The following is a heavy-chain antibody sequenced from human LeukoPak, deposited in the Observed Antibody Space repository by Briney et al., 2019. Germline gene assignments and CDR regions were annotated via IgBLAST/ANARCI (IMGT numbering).Heavy chain of an antibody. V-gene: IGHV3-48*02. D-gene: IGHD1-14*01. CDR1: GFTFTTYS. J-gene: IGHJ4*02. Sequence: PGGSLRLSCVASGFTFTTYSMNWVRQAPGKGLEWVSYISSSGSTTYYDYADSVKGRFTISRDNAKNSLYLQMNSLRDEDTALYYCARDRIYAFDYWGQGTLVTVSS. CDR3: ARDRIYAFDY. CDR2: ISSSGSTT.